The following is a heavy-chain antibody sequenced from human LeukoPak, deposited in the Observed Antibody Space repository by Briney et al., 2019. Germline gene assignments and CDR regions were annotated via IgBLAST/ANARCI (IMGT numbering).Heavy chain of an antibody. CDR3: ARDIGYYDSSGYHNWFDP. Sequence: GGSLRLSCAASGFTFSSYEMNWVRQAPGKGLEWVSYISSSGSTIYYADSVKGRFTISRDNAKDTLYLQMNRLRAEDTAVYYCARDIGYYDSSGYHNWFDPWGQGTLVTVSS. D-gene: IGHD3-22*01. CDR2: ISSSGSTI. V-gene: IGHV3-48*03. CDR1: GFTFSSYE. J-gene: IGHJ5*02.